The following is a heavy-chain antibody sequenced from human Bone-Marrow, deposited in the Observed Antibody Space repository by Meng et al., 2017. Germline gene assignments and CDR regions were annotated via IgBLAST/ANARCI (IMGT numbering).Heavy chain of an antibody. D-gene: IGHD1-26*01. Sequence: VQRVESGGGLVKPGGSLRVSCSASGFTFSAHYMSWIRQAPGKGLEWVSYISGSGNTIYYADSVKGRFTISRDNADNSLFLQMTSLRAEDTAVYYCARDSSGAYDYWGQGTLVTVSS. J-gene: IGHJ4*02. V-gene: IGHV3-11*01. CDR1: GFTFSAHY. CDR2: ISGSGNTI. CDR3: ARDSSGAYDY.